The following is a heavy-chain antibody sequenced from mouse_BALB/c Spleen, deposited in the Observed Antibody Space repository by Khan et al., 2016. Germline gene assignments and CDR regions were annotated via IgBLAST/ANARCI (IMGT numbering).Heavy chain of an antibody. J-gene: IGHJ2*01. V-gene: IGHV1-7*01. Sequence: VQLQESGAELAKPGASVKMSCKASGYTFTSYWMHWVKQRPGQGLEWIGYINPSTGYTEYNQKFKDKATLTADKSSSTAYLQLSSLTSEDSAVYYWARWYDYCEYWGQGTTLTVCS. D-gene: IGHD2-14*01. CDR2: INPSTGYT. CDR1: GYTFTSYW. CDR3: ARWYDYCEY.